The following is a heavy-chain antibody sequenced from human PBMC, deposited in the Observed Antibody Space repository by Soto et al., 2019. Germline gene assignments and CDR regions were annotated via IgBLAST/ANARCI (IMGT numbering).Heavy chain of an antibody. CDR2: ISYDGSNK. V-gene: IGHV3-30-3*01. CDR3: ARAGGYRYYYYYYGMDV. J-gene: IGHJ6*02. D-gene: IGHD3-16*01. Sequence: QPGGSLRLSCAASGFTFSSYAMHWVRQAPGKGLEWVAVISYDGSNKYYADSVKGRFTISRDNSKNTLYLQMNSLRAEDTAVYYCARAGGYRYYYYYYGMDVWGQGTTVTVSS. CDR1: GFTFSSYA.